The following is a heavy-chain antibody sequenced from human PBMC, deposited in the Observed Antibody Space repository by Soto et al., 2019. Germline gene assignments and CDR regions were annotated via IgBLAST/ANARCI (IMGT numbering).Heavy chain of an antibody. CDR2: IIPIFGTA. V-gene: IGHV1-69*01. CDR1: GGTFSSYA. D-gene: IGHD2-15*01. CDR3: AADCSGGSCYPPFDY. Sequence: QVQLVQSGAEVKKPGSSVKVSCKASGGTFSSYAISWVRQAPGQGLEWMGGIIPIFGTANYAQKFQGRVTITADEATSTAYMELSSLRSEDTAVYYCAADCSGGSCYPPFDYWGQGTLVTVSS. J-gene: IGHJ4*02.